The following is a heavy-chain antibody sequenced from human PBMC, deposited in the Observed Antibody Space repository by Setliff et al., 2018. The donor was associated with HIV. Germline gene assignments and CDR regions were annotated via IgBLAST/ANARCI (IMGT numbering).Heavy chain of an antibody. CDR3: ARGFCSGGFCHPTFYHYMDV. J-gene: IGHJ6*03. D-gene: IGHD2-15*01. CDR2: IYSSGTK. V-gene: IGHV4-31*03. Sequence: PSETLSLTCTFSGVTSGDYYWTWIRQHPVKGLEWIGYIYSSGTKYYNPSLKSRLAISLDTSKNQFSLNLKSVTAADAAVYYCARGFCSGGFCHPTFYHYMDVWGKGTTVTVSS. CDR1: GVTSGDYY.